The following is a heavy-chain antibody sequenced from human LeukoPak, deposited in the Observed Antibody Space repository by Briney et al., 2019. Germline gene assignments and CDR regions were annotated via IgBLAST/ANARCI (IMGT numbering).Heavy chain of an antibody. CDR2: IRHDGSNK. Sequence: GGSLRLSCAASGFTFSTYGMHWVRPAPGKGLEWVTFIRHDGSNKYYAQSVKGRFTISRDNSKNTLYLQMSSLRAEDTAVYYCAKDVGNDLTGYYNWFDPWGQGTLVTVSS. CDR3: AKDVGNDLTGYYNWFDP. D-gene: IGHD3-9*01. J-gene: IGHJ5*02. V-gene: IGHV3-30*02. CDR1: GFTFSTYG.